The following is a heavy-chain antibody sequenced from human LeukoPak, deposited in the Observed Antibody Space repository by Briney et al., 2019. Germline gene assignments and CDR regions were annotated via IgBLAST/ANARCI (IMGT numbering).Heavy chain of an antibody. V-gene: IGHV1-69*06. CDR1: VGTFSSYA. D-gene: IGHD3-10*01. J-gene: IGHJ6*04. CDR2: IIPIFGTA. Sequence: GASVKVSCKASVGTFSSYASSGVRQAPGQGVEWMGGIIPIFGTANYVQKFQGRVTITADKSTSTAYMELSSLRSEHTAVYYCARTPITMVRGSRFSYYGMDVWGKGATVTVSS. CDR3: ARTPITMVRGSRFSYYGMDV.